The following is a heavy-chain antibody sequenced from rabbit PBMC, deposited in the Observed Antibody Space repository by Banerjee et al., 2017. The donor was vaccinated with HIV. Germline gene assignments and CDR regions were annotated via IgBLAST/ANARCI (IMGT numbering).Heavy chain of an antibody. D-gene: IGHD1-1*01. CDR2: IDAVDKI. CDR3: VSKTRTYASSSGYYAPFNL. CDR1: GFSFSGNYW. V-gene: IGHV1S40*01. Sequence: QSLEESGGGLVQPGASLTLTCTASGFSFSGNYWICWVRQAPGEGLEYIGFIDAVDKIYYASWAKGRFTISKTSTTVDLKMTSLTAADTATYFCVSKTRTYASSSGYYAPFNLWGQGTLVTVS. J-gene: IGHJ4*01.